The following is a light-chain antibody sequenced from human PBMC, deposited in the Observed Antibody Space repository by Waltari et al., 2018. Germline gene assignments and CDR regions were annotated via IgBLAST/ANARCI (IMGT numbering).Light chain of an antibody. J-gene: IGLJ2*01. Sequence: QSVLTQPPSVSGAPGQRVTIPCTGGGSNIGAGCDVHWYRQLPGKAPELLIYGVNNRPSGVPDRFFGSLSGTSASLAITGLQAEDEADYYCQSYDTSLSVVFGGGTKLTV. CDR3: QSYDTSLSVV. CDR1: GSNIGAGCD. CDR2: GVN. V-gene: IGLV1-40*01.